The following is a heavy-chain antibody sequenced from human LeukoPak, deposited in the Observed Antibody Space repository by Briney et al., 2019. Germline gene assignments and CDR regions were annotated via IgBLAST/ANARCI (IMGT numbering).Heavy chain of an antibody. J-gene: IGHJ3*02. CDR1: GGTFSSYA. V-gene: IGHV1-69*05. Sequence: ASVKVSCKASGGTFSSYAISWVRQAPGQGLEWMGGIIPIFGTANYAQKFQGRVTMTRDTSTSTVYMELSSLRSEDTAVYYCARDRVVTPSGDAFDIWGQGTMVTVSS. D-gene: IGHD2-21*02. CDR3: ARDRVVTPSGDAFDI. CDR2: IIPIFGTA.